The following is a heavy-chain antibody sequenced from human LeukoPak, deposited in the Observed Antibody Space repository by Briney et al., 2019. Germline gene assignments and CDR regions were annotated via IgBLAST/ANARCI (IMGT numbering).Heavy chain of an antibody. D-gene: IGHD2-2*03. CDR2: ISYGGGT. CDR1: GGSISSFY. V-gene: IGHV4-59*08. J-gene: IGHJ4*02. Sequence: PSETLSLTCAVSGGSISSFYWSWVRQPPGKGLEWVGYISYGGGTTYNPSLKRRVSMSIDTSKNQFSLRLSSVTAADTALYYCARVGDTRGYFYYFDYWGQGTLVTVSS. CDR3: ARVGDTRGYFYYFDY.